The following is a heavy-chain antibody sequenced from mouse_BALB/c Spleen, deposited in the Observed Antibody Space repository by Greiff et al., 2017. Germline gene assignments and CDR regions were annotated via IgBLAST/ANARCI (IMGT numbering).Heavy chain of an antibody. D-gene: IGHD2-1*01. CDR2: ISNGGGST. CDR3: ARRGGNPHYYAMDY. Sequence: EVQLVESGGGLVQPGGSLKLSCAASGFTFSSYTMSWVRQTPEKRLEWVAYISNGGGSTYYPDTVKGRFTISRDNAKNTLYLQMSSLKSEDTAMYYCARRGGNPHYYAMDYWGQGTSVTVSS. J-gene: IGHJ4*01. CDR1: GFTFSSYT. V-gene: IGHV5-12-2*01.